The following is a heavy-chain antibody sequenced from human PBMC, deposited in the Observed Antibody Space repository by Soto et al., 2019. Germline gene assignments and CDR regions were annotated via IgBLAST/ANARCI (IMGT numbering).Heavy chain of an antibody. CDR1: GYTFTSYG. J-gene: IGHJ6*02. CDR3: ARVYPYDIQDYYYYYGMDV. D-gene: IGHD3-9*01. CDR2: ISAYNGNT. V-gene: IGHV1-18*01. Sequence: QVQLVQSGAEVKKPGASVKVSCKASGYTFTSYGISWVRQAPGQGLEWMGWISAYNGNTNYEQKLQGRDTMTTDTSTSPAYMELRSLRSDDTAVYYCARVYPYDIQDYYYYYGMDVWGQGTTVTVSS.